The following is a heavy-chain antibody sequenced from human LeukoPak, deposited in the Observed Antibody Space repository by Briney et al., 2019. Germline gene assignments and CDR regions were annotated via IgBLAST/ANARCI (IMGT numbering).Heavy chain of an antibody. V-gene: IGHV4-34*01. Sequence: PSETLSLTCAVYGGSFSGYYWSWIRQPPGKGLEWIGEINHSGSTNYNPSLKSRVTISVDTSKNQFSLKLSSVTAADTAVYYCARQSVTMVRGVISLYYYYMDVWGKGTTVTISS. CDR3: ARQSVTMVRGVISLYYYYMDV. CDR1: GGSFSGYY. CDR2: INHSGST. D-gene: IGHD3-10*01. J-gene: IGHJ6*03.